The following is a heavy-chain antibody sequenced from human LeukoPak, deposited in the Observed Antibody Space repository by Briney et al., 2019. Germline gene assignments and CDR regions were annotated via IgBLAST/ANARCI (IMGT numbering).Heavy chain of an antibody. CDR3: TKGARGYTYGRDACDI. D-gene: IGHD5-18*01. J-gene: IGHJ3*02. CDR2: ISWNSGSI. Sequence: GGSLRLSCAASGFSFDDYAMPWVRQAPGKGLEWVSSISWNSGSIGYADSVKERFTISRDNAKNSLYLQMHSLRAEDTAVYYCTKGARGYTYGRDACDIWGQGTMVTVSS. CDR1: GFSFDDYA. V-gene: IGHV3-9*01.